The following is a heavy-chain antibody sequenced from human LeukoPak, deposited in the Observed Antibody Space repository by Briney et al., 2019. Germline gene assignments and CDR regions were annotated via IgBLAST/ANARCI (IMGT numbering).Heavy chain of an antibody. CDR2: IYYSGST. CDR1: GGSVSFYY. J-gene: IGHJ6*02. Sequence: SETLSLTCTVSGGSVSFYYWSWIRQPPGKGLEWIGYIYYSGSTNYNPSLKSRVTISVDTSKNQFSLKLSSVTAADTAVYYCARLRRYYDSSGLVPYYYYGMDVWGQGTTVTVSS. D-gene: IGHD3-22*01. V-gene: IGHV4-59*02. CDR3: ARLRRYYDSSGLVPYYYYGMDV.